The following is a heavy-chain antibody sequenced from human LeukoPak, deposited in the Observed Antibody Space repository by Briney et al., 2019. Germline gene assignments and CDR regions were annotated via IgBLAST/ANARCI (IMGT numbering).Heavy chain of an antibody. V-gene: IGHV3-53*01. J-gene: IGHJ3*02. CDR1: GFTVSNNY. CDR3: ASLYTTYYYDSSGYYTPDAFDI. CDR2: IHSGGNR. Sequence: GGSLRLSCAASGFTVSNNYMSWVRQAPGKGLEWVSVIHSGGNRVYADSVKGRFTISRDNAKNSLYLQMNSLRAEDTAVYYCASLYTTYYYDSSGYYTPDAFDIWGQGTMVTVSS. D-gene: IGHD3-22*01.